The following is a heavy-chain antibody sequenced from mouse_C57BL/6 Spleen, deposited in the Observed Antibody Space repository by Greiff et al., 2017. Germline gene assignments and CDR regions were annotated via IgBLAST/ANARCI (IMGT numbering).Heavy chain of an antibody. D-gene: IGHD2-1*01. V-gene: IGHV5-6*01. CDR3: ARQGSTRVLDY. CDR2: ISSGGSYT. Sequence: EVNVVESGGDLVKPGGSLKLSCAASGFTFSSYGMSWVRQTPDKRLEWVATISSGGSYTYYPDSVKGRFTISRDNAKNTLYLQMSSLKSEDTAMYYCARQGSTRVLDYWGQGTSVTVSS. J-gene: IGHJ4*01. CDR1: GFTFSSYG.